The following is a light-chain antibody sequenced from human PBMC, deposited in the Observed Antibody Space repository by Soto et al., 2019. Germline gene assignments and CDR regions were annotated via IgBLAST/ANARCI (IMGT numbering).Light chain of an antibody. CDR2: GAS. J-gene: IGKJ1*01. V-gene: IGKV3-15*01. CDR1: QSVSTN. Sequence: EIVMTQSPATLSVSPGDRVTLSCRAHQSVSTNLAWYQQKPGQAPRLLIHGASTRATGVPARLNGSGSGTEFTLTISSLQSEDFAVYYCQQYDRWRTFGQGTKVDIK. CDR3: QQYDRWRT.